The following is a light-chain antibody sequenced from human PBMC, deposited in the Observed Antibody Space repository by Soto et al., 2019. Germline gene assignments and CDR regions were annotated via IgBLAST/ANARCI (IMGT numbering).Light chain of an antibody. CDR3: QKYDSVPWS. J-gene: IGKJ1*01. CDR2: TAS. V-gene: IGKV1-27*01. CDR1: QGIGYN. Sequence: DIQMTQSPNSLSASVGDRVTITCRASQGIGYNLAWYQQKPGKVPKVLIYTASTLHSGVPSRFSGSGSGTEFTLTINSLQPEDVATYFCQKYDSVPWSFGQGTRVEI.